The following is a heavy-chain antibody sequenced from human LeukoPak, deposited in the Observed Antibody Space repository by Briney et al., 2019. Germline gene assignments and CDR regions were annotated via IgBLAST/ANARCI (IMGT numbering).Heavy chain of an antibody. Sequence: SETLSLTCAVYGGSFSGYYWSWIRQPPGKGLEWIGEINHSGSTNYNPSLKSRVTISVDTSKNQFSLKLSSVTAADTAVYYCARGVPATAIPFDYWGQGTLVTVSS. D-gene: IGHD2-2*01. V-gene: IGHV4-34*01. CDR2: INHSGST. J-gene: IGHJ4*02. CDR1: GGSFSGYY. CDR3: ARGVPATAIPFDY.